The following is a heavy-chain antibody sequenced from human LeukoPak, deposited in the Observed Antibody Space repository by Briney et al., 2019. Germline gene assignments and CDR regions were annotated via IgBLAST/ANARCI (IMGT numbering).Heavy chain of an antibody. CDR1: GYTFTSYY. J-gene: IGHJ4*02. Sequence: GASVKVSCKASGYTFTSYYMHWVRQAPGQGLEWMGIINPSGGSTSYAQKFQGRVTMTRDTSTSTVYMELSSLRSEDTAVYYCARGLGDTAMVWPVDYWGRGTLVTVSS. D-gene: IGHD5-18*01. V-gene: IGHV1-46*01. CDR3: ARGLGDTAMVWPVDY. CDR2: INPSGGST.